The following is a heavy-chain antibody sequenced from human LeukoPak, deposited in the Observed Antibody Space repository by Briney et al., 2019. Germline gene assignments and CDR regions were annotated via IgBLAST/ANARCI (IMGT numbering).Heavy chain of an antibody. CDR2: IYYSGST. CDR3: ARDPRLGESDI. D-gene: IGHD3-10*01. V-gene: IGHV4-31*03. J-gene: IGHJ4*02. CDR1: GGSISSGGYY. Sequence: PSETLSLTCTVSGGSISSGGYYWSWIRQHPGKGLEWIGYIYYSGSTYYNPSPKSRVTISVDASKNQFSLKLSSVTAADTAVYYCARDPRLGESDIWGQGTLVTVSS.